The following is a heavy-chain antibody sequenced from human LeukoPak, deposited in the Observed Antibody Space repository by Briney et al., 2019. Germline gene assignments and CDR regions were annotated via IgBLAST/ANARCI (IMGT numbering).Heavy chain of an antibody. CDR2: ISGSGGST. CDR1: GFTFSSYA. V-gene: IGHV3-23*01. Sequence: GGSLRLSCAASGFTFSSYAMSWVRQAPGKGLEWVSAISGSGGSTYYADSVKGRFTISRDNSKNTLYLQMNSLRAEDTAVYYCAKALGHPYYDFWSGYSPRTYYFDYWGQGTLVTVSS. J-gene: IGHJ4*02. CDR3: AKALGHPYYDFWSGYSPRTYYFDY. D-gene: IGHD3-3*01.